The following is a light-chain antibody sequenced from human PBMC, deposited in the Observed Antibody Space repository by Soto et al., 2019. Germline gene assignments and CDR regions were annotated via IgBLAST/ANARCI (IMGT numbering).Light chain of an antibody. CDR3: QQYNNWPRT. Sequence: ERLMPQSPATLFVSPGERTTLSCRASQSVSSNLAWYQQKPGQAPRLLIYGASTRATGIPARFSGSGSGTEFTLTISSLQSEDFAVYYCQQYNNWPRTFGQGTKVDIK. CDR2: GAS. V-gene: IGKV3-15*01. CDR1: QSVSSN. J-gene: IGKJ1*01.